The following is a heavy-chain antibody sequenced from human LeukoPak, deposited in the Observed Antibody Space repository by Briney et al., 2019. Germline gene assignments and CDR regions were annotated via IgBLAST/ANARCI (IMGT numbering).Heavy chain of an antibody. Sequence: GGSLRLSCAASGFTFSRYSMNWVRQAPGKGLEGVSSISSSSSYIYYADSVKGGFTISRDNSKNTLYLQMNSLRAEDTAVYYCAKDRGIISDYWGQGTLVTVSS. CDR2: ISSSSSYI. CDR3: AKDRGIISDY. V-gene: IGHV3-21*04. J-gene: IGHJ4*02. D-gene: IGHD3-10*01. CDR1: GFTFSRYS.